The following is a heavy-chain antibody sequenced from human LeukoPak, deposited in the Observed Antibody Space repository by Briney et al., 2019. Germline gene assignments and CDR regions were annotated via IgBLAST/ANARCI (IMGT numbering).Heavy chain of an antibody. D-gene: IGHD5-12*01. J-gene: IGHJ6*03. CDR1: GYTFTSYY. V-gene: IGHV1-46*01. CDR2: INPSGGST. Sequence: GASVKVSCKASGYTFTSYYMHWVRQAPGQGLEWMGIINPSGGSTSYARKFQGRVTMTRDMSTSTVYMELSSLRSEDTAVYYCARDWWLRPYYYYYYMDVWGKGTTVTVSS. CDR3: ARDWWLRPYYYYYYMDV.